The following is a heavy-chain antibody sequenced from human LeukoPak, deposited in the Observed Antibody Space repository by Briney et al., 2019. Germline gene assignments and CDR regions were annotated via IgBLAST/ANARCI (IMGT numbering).Heavy chain of an antibody. CDR2: ISWNSGSI. V-gene: IGHV3-9*01. CDR3: AKDGY. Sequence: GGSLRLSCSVSGFSFSNYWMIWVRQAPGKGLEWVSGISWNSGSIGYADSVKGRFTISRDNAKNSLYLQMNSLRAEDTALYYCAKDGYWGQGTLVTVSS. J-gene: IGHJ4*02. CDR1: GFSFSNYW.